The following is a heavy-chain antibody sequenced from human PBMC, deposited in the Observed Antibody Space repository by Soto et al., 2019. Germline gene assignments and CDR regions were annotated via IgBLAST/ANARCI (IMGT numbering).Heavy chain of an antibody. D-gene: IGHD6-6*01. CDR2: IKEDGSEE. J-gene: IGHJ5*02. V-gene: IGHV3-7*01. CDR1: GFTFSKYW. Sequence: PGGSLRLSCAASGFTFSKYWMSWVRQAPGKGLEWVANIKEDGSEEYYVDSVKGRFTISRDNAKNSLYLQMNSLRAEDTAVYYCARVPVKVAARNPWLVPRGQGTLVTVST. CDR3: ARVPVKVAARNPWLVP.